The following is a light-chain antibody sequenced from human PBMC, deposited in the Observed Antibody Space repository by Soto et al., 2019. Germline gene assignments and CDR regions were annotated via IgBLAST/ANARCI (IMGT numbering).Light chain of an antibody. CDR1: PSVSSN. V-gene: IGKV3-15*01. J-gene: IGKJ1*01. CDR3: QQNSTSRSWT. CDR2: GAS. Sequence: EIPMTQSPTTLSGSPAASATLSGRASPSVSSNLAWYQQKPGQAPRLLIYGASTRATGIPARFSGSGSGTDFTLTISRLDPEDFAVYYCQQNSTSRSWTFGQGTKVDIK.